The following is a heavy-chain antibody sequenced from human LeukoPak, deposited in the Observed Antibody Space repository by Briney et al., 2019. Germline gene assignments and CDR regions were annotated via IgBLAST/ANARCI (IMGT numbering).Heavy chain of an antibody. CDR2: IYPGDSDN. D-gene: IGHD2-2*01. CDR1: GYSFTSYW. J-gene: IGHJ3*02. V-gene: IGHV5-51*01. Sequence: GESLKISCKGSGYSFTSYWIGWVRQMPGKGLEWMGIIYPGDSDNRYSPSFQGQVTISADKSISTAYLQWSSLKASDTAMYYCARPASNCGYCSRTSCYDLCAFDIWGQGTMVTVSS. CDR3: ARPASNCGYCSRTSCYDLCAFDI.